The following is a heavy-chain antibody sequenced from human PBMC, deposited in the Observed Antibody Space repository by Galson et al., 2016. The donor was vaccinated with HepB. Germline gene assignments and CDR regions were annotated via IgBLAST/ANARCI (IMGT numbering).Heavy chain of an antibody. V-gene: IGHV3-23*01. CDR1: GFTFSNHW. D-gene: IGHD2-15*01. CDR3: GGHGGHSA. CDR2: IGGSDGYT. Sequence: SLRLSCAASGFTFSNHWMHWVRQAPGKGLEWVSDIGGSDGYTYYADSVKGRFTISRDNSKNIVYLQMNSLRAEDTAIYYCGGHGGHSAWGQGTLVTVSS. J-gene: IGHJ4*02.